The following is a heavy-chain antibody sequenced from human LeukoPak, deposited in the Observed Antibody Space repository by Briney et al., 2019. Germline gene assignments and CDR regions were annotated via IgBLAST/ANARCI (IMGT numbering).Heavy chain of an antibody. CDR1: GFTFGSYS. J-gene: IGHJ4*02. V-gene: IGHV3-48*01. CDR3: ARNYYRDSDSWGYFDY. D-gene: IGHD3-10*01. Sequence: PGGSLRLSCAASGFTFGSYSMNWVRQAPGKGLEWVSYISSSSSTIYYADSVKGRFTISRDNAKNSLYLQMNSLRAEDTAVYYCARNYYRDSDSWGYFDYWGQGTLVTVSS. CDR2: ISSSSSTI.